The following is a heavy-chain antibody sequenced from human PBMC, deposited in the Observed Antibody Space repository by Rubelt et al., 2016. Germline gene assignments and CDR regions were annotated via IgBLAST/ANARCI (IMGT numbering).Heavy chain of an antibody. CDR3: ARDMIAERYYYGMDV. V-gene: IGHV3-7*03. D-gene: IGHD2-21*01. CDR2: IKQDGSEK. J-gene: IGHJ6*02. CDR1: GFTFSSYW. Sequence: GFTFSSYWMSWVRQAPGKGLEWVANIKQDGSEKYYADSVKGRFTISRDNSKNTLYLQMNSLRAEDTAVYYCARDMIAERYYYGMDVWGQGTTVTVSS.